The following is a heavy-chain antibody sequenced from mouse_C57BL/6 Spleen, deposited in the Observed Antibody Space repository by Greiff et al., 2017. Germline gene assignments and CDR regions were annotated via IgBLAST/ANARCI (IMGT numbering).Heavy chain of an antibody. J-gene: IGHJ3*01. Sequence: QVQLQQSGAELVRPGSSVKLSCKASGYTFTSYWMDWVKQRPGQGLEWIGNIYPSDSETHYNQKFKDKATLTVDKSSSTAYMQLSSLTSEDSAVYYCARSGDDYSSFAYWGQGTLVTVSA. D-gene: IGHD2-4*01. V-gene: IGHV1-61*01. CDR1: GYTFTSYW. CDR2: IYPSDSET. CDR3: ARSGDDYSSFAY.